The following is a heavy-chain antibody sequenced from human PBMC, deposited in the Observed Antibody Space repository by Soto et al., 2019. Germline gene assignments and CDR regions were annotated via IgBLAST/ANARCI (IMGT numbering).Heavy chain of an antibody. V-gene: IGHV4-30-2*01. CDR2: IYHSGST. J-gene: IGHJ4*02. CDR3: ARRRITMVRGYIDY. D-gene: IGHD3-10*01. CDR1: GGSISSGGYS. Sequence: PSETLSLTCAVSGGSISSGGYSWSWIRQPPGKGLEWIGYIYHSGSTYYNPSLKSRVTISVDRSKNQFSLKLSSVTAADTAVYYCARRRITMVRGYIDYSGQGTLVTVST.